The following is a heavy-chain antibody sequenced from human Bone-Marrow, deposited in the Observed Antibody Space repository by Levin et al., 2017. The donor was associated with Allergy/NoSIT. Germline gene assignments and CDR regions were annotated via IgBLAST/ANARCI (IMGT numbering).Heavy chain of an antibody. J-gene: IGHJ4*02. CDR3: VADVPQFVPQVDY. CDR1: GFTFRGAW. D-gene: IGHD5-24*01. V-gene: IGHV3-15*01. CDR2: IKSGGTT. Sequence: LSLTCAVSGFTFRGAWMSWVRQAPGKGLEWVARIKSGGTTEYAAPVKGRFTLSRDDSKNTLHLQMDSLKIEDTAVYYCVADVPQFVPQVDYWGQGALVTVSS.